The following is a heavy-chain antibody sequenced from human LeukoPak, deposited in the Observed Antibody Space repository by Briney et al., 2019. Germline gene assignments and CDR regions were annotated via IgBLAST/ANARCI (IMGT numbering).Heavy chain of an antibody. CDR3: ARDGSWGDYQFYFYMDV. CDR2: AYSDGNT. Sequence: GGSLRLSCAASGITVNSTYISWVRQAPGKGLEWVSVAYSDGNTYYAGSVKGRFTISRDNSKNTLYIEINSLRVEDTAVYYCARDGSWGDYQFYFYMDVWGKGTRVTVSS. CDR1: GITVNSTY. J-gene: IGHJ6*03. V-gene: IGHV3-66*01. D-gene: IGHD2-2*01.